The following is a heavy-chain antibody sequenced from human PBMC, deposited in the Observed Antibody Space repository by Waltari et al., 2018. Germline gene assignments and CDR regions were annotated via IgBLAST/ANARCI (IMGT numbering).Heavy chain of an antibody. CDR3: ARTLGDYVWGSYRLDAFDI. V-gene: IGHV4-39*07. D-gene: IGHD3-16*02. CDR2: IYYSGST. CDR1: GGSISSSSYY. J-gene: IGHJ3*02. Sequence: QLQLQESGPGLVKPSETLSLTCTVSGGSISSSSYYWGWIRQPPGKGLEWIGSIYYSGSTYYNPSLKSRVTISVDTSKNQFSLKLSSVTAADTAVYYCARTLGDYVWGSYRLDAFDIWGQGTMVTVSS.